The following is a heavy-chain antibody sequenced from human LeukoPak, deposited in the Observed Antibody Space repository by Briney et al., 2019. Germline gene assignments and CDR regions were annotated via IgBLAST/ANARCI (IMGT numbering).Heavy chain of an antibody. CDR1: GFTLSNAW. J-gene: IGHJ6*03. D-gene: IGHD5-12*01. V-gene: IGHV3-15*01. Sequence: GGSLRLSCAASGFTLSNAWMNWVRQAPGKGLEWVGLIKSKTNGETRDYAAPVKGRFTISRDNFKNTLYLQVNSLRAEDTAVYYCAKGSGYEAQYYYYMDVWGKGTTVTISS. CDR2: IKSKTNGETR. CDR3: AKGSGYEAQYYYYMDV.